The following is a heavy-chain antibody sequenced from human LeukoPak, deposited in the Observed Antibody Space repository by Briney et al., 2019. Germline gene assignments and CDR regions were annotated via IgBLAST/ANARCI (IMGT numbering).Heavy chain of an antibody. CDR3: AKRGAVIRVILVGFHKEAYYFNS. V-gene: IGHV3-23*01. D-gene: IGHD3-22*01. CDR1: GITLSNYG. J-gene: IGHJ4*02. Sequence: PGGSLRLSCAVSGITLSNYGMSWVRQGPGKGLEWVAGISDRGSTKYADSVKGRFTISRDNPKNTLYLQMDSVRAEDTAVYFCAKRGAVIRVILVGFHKEAYYFNSWGQGALVTVSS. CDR2: ISDRGST.